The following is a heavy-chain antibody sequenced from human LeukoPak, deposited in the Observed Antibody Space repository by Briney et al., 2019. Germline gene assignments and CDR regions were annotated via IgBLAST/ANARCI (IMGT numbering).Heavy chain of an antibody. CDR1: GGSISSSSYY. D-gene: IGHD3-10*01. CDR3: ARAGYYYGSGSYYPQYNWFDP. CDR2: IYYSGST. J-gene: IGHJ5*02. V-gene: IGHV4-39*07. Sequence: SETLSLTCTVSGGSISSSSYYWGWIRQPPGKGLEWIGSIYYSGSTYYNPSLKSRVTISVDTSKNQFSLKLSSVTAADTAVYYCARAGYYYGSGSYYPQYNWFDPWGQGTLVTVSS.